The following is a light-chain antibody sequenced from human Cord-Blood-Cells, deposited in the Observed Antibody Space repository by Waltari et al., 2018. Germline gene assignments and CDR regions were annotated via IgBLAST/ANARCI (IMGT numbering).Light chain of an antibody. V-gene: IGLV2-23*01. CDR3: CSYAGSHVV. Sequence: QSALTQPASVSGSPGQSITISCTGTSSDVGSYNLVSWYQQHPGKAPKLMMYEGSKRPSGVTNRFSRSKSGNTASLTISGLQAEDEADYYCCSYAGSHVVFGGGTKLTVL. J-gene: IGLJ2*01. CDR2: EGS. CDR1: SSDVGSYNL.